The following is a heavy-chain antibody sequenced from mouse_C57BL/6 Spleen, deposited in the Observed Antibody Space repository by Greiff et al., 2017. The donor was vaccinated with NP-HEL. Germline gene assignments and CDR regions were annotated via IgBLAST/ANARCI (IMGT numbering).Heavy chain of an antibody. CDR2: INPNTGGT. CDR3: ARKLGRGFDY. D-gene: IGHD4-1*01. J-gene: IGHJ2*01. CDR1: GYTFTDYN. V-gene: IGHV1-18*01. Sequence: EVQLQQSGPELVKPGASVKIPCKASGYTFTDYNIDWVKQSHGKSLEWIGDINPNTGGTIYNQKFKGKATLTVDKSSSTAYMEIRSLTSEDTAVYYCARKLGRGFDYWGQGTTLTVSS.